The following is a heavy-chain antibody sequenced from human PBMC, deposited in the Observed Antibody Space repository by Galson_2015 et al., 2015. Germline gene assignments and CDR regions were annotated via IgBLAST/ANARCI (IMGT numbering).Heavy chain of an antibody. V-gene: IGHV4-59*01. CDR2: IYYSGST. D-gene: IGHD6-6*01. J-gene: IGHJ4*02. CDR3: AREIAARPGNYFDY. Sequence: ETLSLTCTVSGGSISSYYWSWIRQPPGKGLEGIGIIYYSGSTNYNPSLKSRVTISVDTSKNQFSLKLSSVTAADTAVYYCAREIAARPGNYFDYWGQGTLVTVSS. CDR1: GGSISSYY.